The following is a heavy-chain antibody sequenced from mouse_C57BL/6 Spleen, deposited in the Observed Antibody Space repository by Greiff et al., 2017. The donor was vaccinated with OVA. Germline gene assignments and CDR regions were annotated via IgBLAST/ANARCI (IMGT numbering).Heavy chain of an antibody. D-gene: IGHD2-5*01. Sequence: EVQLQQSGPELVKPGASVKISCKASGYTFTDYYMNWVKQSHGKSLEWIGDINPNNGGTSYNQKFKGKATLTVDKSSSTAYMELRSLTSEDSAVYYCAREEAYYSNYGYWGQGTTLTVSS. CDR3: AREEAYYSNYGY. CDR2: INPNNGGT. J-gene: IGHJ2*01. CDR1: GYTFTDYY. V-gene: IGHV1-26*01.